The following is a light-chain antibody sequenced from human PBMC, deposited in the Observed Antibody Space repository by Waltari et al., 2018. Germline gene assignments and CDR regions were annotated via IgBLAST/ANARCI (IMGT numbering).Light chain of an antibody. J-gene: IGLJ2*01. Sequence: QSVVTQPPSASGTPGQRVTISCSGSSSNIGGNPVKWYQQLPGTAPKLLIYGNKQPPSGVAVRCSGSKSCTSASLAISGLQAEDEADYYCAVWDDSLNGHVVFGRGTKLTVL. CDR3: AVWDDSLNGHVV. CDR2: GNK. CDR1: SSNIGGNP. V-gene: IGLV1-44*01.